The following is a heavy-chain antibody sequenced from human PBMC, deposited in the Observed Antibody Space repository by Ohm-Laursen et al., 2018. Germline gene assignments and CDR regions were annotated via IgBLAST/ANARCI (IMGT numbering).Heavy chain of an antibody. J-gene: IGHJ5*02. CDR3: ATLRSLEWWSDI. CDR1: GHIYG. CDR2: ISVDSGNT. D-gene: IGHD3-3*01. Sequence: GSSVKVSCKASGHIYGIGWVRQAPGQGLEWMGWISVDSGNTNYAQKLQGRISLTTDSSTTTVHMELSSLRSDDTAVYFCATLRSLEWWSDIWGQGTLVTVSS. V-gene: IGHV1-18*01.